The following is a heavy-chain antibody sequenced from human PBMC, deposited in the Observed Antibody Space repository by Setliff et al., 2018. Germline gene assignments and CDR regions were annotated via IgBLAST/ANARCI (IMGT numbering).Heavy chain of an antibody. V-gene: IGHV1-69*05. J-gene: IGHJ6*03. CDR2: TIPVFGAT. CDR1: GYTLTKLP. D-gene: IGHD2-21*01. CDR3: AREGVHTWSSTDYHYYMDV. Sequence: GASVKVSCKVSGYTLTKLPMHWVRQAPGKGLEWMGGTIPVFGATDYAQKFQGRVTIMTDESTSTAYMELSSLTSEDTAVCYCAREGVHTWSSTDYHYYMDVWGRGTTVTVSS.